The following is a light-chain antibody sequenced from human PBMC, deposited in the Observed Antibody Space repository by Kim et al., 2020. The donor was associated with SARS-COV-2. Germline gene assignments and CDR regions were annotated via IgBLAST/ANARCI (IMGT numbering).Light chain of an antibody. J-gene: IGLJ2*01. CDR2: DVS. CDR1: SSDVGGYNY. CDR3: CSYAGSYTFV. Sequence: QSALTQPRSVSGSPGQSVTISYTGTSSDVGGYNYVSWYQQHPDKAPKLIIYDVSKRPSGVPDRFSGSKSGDTASLTISGLNAEDEADYYCCSYAGSYTFVFGGGTQLTVL. V-gene: IGLV2-11*01.